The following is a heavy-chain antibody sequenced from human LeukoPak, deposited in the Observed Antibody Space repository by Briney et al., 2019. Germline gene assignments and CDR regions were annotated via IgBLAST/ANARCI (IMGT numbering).Heavy chain of an antibody. CDR3: ARGGVARWRDYYYYYYYGMDV. CDR2: INHSGST. V-gene: IGHV4-34*01. D-gene: IGHD4-17*01. J-gene: IGHJ6*02. Sequence: SETLSLTCAVYGGSFSGYYWSWIRQPPGKGLEWIGEINHSGSTNYNPSLKSRVTISVDTSKNQFSLKLSSVTAVDTAVYYCARGGVARWRDYYYYYYYGMDVWGQGTTVTVSS. CDR1: GGSFSGYY.